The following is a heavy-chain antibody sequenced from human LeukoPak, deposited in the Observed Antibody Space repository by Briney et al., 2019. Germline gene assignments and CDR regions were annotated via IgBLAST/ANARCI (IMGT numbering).Heavy chain of an antibody. D-gene: IGHD3-16*01. CDR2: ISCGSESI. CDR3: AKGPRWDTRDYYVN. Sequence: PGGSLRLSCAASGFTFRSFDMNWLRQAPGKGLEWIAYISCGSESIYYADSVKGRFTISRDNALNALELQMNSLRVDDTAVYYCAKGPRWDTRDYYVNWGQGTRVIVSS. J-gene: IGHJ4*02. CDR1: GFTFRSFD. V-gene: IGHV3-48*03.